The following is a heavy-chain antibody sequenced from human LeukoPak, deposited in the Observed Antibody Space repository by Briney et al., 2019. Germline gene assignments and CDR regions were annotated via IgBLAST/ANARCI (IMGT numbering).Heavy chain of an antibody. J-gene: IGHJ4*02. CDR2: INHSGST. CDR1: GGSFSGYY. V-gene: IGHV4-34*01. Sequence: SETLSLTCAVYGGSFSGYYLSWIRQPPGKGLEWIGEINHSGSTNYNPSLKSRVTISVDTSKNQFSLKLSSVTAADTAVYYCASAVGHPSLDYWGQGTLVTVSS. CDR3: ASAVGHPSLDY.